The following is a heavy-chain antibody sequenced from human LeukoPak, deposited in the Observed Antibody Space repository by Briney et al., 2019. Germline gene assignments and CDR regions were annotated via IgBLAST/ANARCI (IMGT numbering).Heavy chain of an antibody. CDR1: GFTVSSNS. CDR3: AKDWAYGLDP. J-gene: IGHJ5*02. CDR2: IRYDGSNK. D-gene: IGHD3-10*01. V-gene: IGHV3-30*02. Sequence: PGGSLRLSCTVSGFTVSSNSMSWVRQAPGKGLEWVAFIRYDGSNKYYADSVKGRFTISRDNSKNTLYLQMNSLRAEDTAVYYCAKDWAYGLDPWGQGTLVTVSS.